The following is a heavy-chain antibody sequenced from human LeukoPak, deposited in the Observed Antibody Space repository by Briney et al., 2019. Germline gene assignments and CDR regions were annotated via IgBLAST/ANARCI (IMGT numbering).Heavy chain of an antibody. J-gene: IGHJ4*02. Sequence: GGSLRLSCAASGFTFSSYSMNWVRQAPGKGLEWVSSISSSSSYIYYADSVKGRFTISRDNAKNSLYLQMNSLRAEDTAVYYCASWEVVAATRPFDYWGQGTLVTVSS. CDR2: ISSSSSYI. D-gene: IGHD2-15*01. CDR3: ASWEVVAATRPFDY. V-gene: IGHV3-21*01. CDR1: GFTFSSYS.